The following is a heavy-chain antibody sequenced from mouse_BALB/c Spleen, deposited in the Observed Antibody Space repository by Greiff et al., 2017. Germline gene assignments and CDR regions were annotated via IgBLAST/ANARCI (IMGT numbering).Heavy chain of an antibody. V-gene: IGHV5-17*02. Sequence: EVKLVESGGGLVQPGGSRKLSCAASGFTFSSFGMHWVRQAPEKGLEWVAYISSGSSTIYYADTVKGRFTISRDNPKNTLFLQMTSLRSEDTAMYYCARGSYDGYYWYFEVWGAGTTVTVSS. CDR2: ISSGSSTI. CDR1: GFTFSSFG. CDR3: ARGSYDGYYWYFEV. D-gene: IGHD2-3*01. J-gene: IGHJ1*01.